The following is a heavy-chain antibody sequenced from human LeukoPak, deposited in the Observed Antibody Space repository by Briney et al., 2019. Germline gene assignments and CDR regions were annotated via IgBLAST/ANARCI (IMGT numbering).Heavy chain of an antibody. J-gene: IGHJ5*01. V-gene: IGHV3-21*01. Sequence: GGSLRLSCAASGFIFSVYSMNWVRQAPGKGLEWVSSISGGSNYIYYADSLKGRFTISRDNAKNSLYLHMNSLRAEDTAVYYRVRDHLLIDDKSNWFDSWGQGTLVTVSS. CDR1: GFIFSVYS. CDR2: ISGGSNYI. CDR3: VRDHLLIDDKSNWFDS. D-gene: IGHD2-15*01.